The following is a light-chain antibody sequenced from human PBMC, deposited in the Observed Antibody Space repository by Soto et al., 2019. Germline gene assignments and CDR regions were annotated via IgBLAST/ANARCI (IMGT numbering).Light chain of an antibody. V-gene: IGKV1-39*01. J-gene: IGKJ1*01. Sequence: IQITQSPSSVSASVEDRVIITCRASQSIRNHLNWYQQKPGKAPKLLIYAASTLQSGVPSRFSGSGSGTDFTLTISCLQSEDFATYYCQQYYSYPPWTFGQGTKVDIK. CDR3: QQYYSYPPWT. CDR2: AAS. CDR1: QSIRNH.